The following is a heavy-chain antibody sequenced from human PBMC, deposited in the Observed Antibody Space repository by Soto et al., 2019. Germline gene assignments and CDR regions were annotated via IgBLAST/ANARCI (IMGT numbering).Heavy chain of an antibody. CDR2: IDPGSGYT. D-gene: IGHD2-8*01. CDR1: GYTLTNYA. CDR3: TRDLNGGNPFDY. V-gene: IGHV1-3*01. J-gene: IGHJ4*02. Sequence: QVQLVQSGAEVKKPGASVRVSCKPSGYTLTNYAIQWVRQAAGQGLEWLGWIDPGSGYTEYSQRFQGRVTLSRDNSASTFYMDLTSLISGDTAVYFCTRDLNGGNPFDYWGQGTLVTVSS.